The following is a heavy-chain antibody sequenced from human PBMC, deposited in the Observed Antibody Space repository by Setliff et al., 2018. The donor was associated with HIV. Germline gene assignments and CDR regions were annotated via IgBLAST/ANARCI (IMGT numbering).Heavy chain of an antibody. CDR3: ASRIYYYDSNNFLREEGFDP. D-gene: IGHD3-22*01. V-gene: IGHV4-39*01. CDR2: ISYNGSS. CDR1: GGPISSSIYY. J-gene: IGHJ5*02. Sequence: PSETLSLTCSVSGGPISSSIYYWGWIRQPPGKGLEWIGSISYNGSSYYNPSLKSRVTMSVDTSKNQFSLNLTSVTAADTAIYYCASRIYYYDSNNFLREEGFDPWGQGTLVTVSS.